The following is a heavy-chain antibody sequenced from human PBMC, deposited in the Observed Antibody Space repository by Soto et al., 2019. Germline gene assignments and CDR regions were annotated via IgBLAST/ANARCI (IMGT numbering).Heavy chain of an antibody. CDR3: ALAVCSCRSYWYFDP. D-gene: IGHD3-10*02. CDR1: GFTFSDYY. J-gene: IGHJ2*01. CDR2: ISTTGSTI. V-gene: IGHV3-11*01. Sequence: QVQLVESGGGLVKPGGSLRLSCAASGFTFSDYYMSWIRQAPGKGLEWVAYISTTGSTIYYPDSVKGRFTISRDNAKKSLYLHINSLRAEDTAVYYCALAVCSCRSYWYFDPWGRVTLVTVSS.